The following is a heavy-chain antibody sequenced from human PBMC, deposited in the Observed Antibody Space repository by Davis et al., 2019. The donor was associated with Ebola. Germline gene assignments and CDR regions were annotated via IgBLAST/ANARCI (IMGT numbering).Heavy chain of an antibody. V-gene: IGHV4-34*01. J-gene: IGHJ5*02. CDR2: INHSGST. D-gene: IGHD3-3*01. Sequence: PGGSLRLSCAVYGGSFSGYYWSWIRQPPGKGLEWIGEINHSGSTNYNPSLKSRVTISVDTSKNQFSLKLSSVTAADTAVYYCARGGGDFWSGYRKGHWFDPWGQGTLVTVSS. CDR3: ARGGGDFWSGYRKGHWFDP. CDR1: GGSFSGYY.